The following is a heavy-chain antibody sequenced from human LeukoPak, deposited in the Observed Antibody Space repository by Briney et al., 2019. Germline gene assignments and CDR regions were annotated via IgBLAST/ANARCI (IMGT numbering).Heavy chain of an antibody. CDR3: ARGNHLHWYFDL. CDR1: GGSISSYY. Sequence: SETLSLTCTVSGGSISSYYWSWIRQPPGKGLEWIGYIYYSGSTNYNPSLKSRVTISVDTSKNQFSLKLSSVTAADTAAYYCARGNHLHWYFDLWGRGTLVTVSS. CDR2: IYYSGST. D-gene: IGHD1-14*01. V-gene: IGHV4-59*01. J-gene: IGHJ2*01.